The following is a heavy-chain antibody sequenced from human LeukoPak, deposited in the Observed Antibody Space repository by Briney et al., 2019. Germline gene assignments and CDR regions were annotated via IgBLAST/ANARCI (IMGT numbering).Heavy chain of an antibody. Sequence: GASVKVSCKASGYTFNNNGISWVRQAPGQGLEWMGWISGYNGNTNYAQKLQGRVTMTRDTSTSTAYMELRSLRSDDTAVYYCARAHGDYCFDYWGQGTLVTVSS. CDR2: ISGYNGNT. CDR3: ARAHGDYCFDY. CDR1: GYTFNNNG. J-gene: IGHJ4*02. D-gene: IGHD4-17*01. V-gene: IGHV1-18*01.